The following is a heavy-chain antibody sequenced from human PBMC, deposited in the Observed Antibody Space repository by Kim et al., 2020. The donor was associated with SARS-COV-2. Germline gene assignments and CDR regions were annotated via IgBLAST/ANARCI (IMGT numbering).Heavy chain of an antibody. V-gene: IGHV3-30*02. J-gene: IGHJ4*02. D-gene: IGHD3-22*01. Sequence: SVKGRFTISRDNSKNTLYLQMNSLRAEDTAVYYCAKEGGYLGVSDAYFDYWGQGTLVTVSS. CDR3: AKEGGYLGVSDAYFDY.